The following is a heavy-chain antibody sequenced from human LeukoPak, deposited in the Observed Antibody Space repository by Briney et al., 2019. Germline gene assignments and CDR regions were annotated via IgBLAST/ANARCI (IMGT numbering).Heavy chain of an antibody. J-gene: IGHJ6*02. Sequence: SETLSLTCTVSGGSISSSSYYWSWLRQPAGKGLEWIGRIYTSGSTNYNPSLKSRVTMSVDTSKNQFSLKLSSVTAADTAVYYCARNTYYYGSGSYYGMDVWGQGTTVTVSS. D-gene: IGHD3-10*01. V-gene: IGHV4-61*02. CDR1: GGSISSSSYY. CDR3: ARNTYYYGSGSYYGMDV. CDR2: IYTSGST.